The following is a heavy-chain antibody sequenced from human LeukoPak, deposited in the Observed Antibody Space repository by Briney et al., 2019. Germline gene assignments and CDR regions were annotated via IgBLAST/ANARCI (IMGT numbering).Heavy chain of an antibody. D-gene: IGHD2-15*01. Sequence: ASVKVSCKASGYTFTDYYLHWVRQAPGQGLEWMGWINPNSGGTNYAQKFQGRVTMTRDTSISTAYMELSRLRSDDTAVYYCARDLSDIVVVVAATLYYWGQGTLVTVSS. CDR1: GYTFTDYY. CDR3: ARDLSDIVVVVAATLYY. CDR2: INPNSGGT. V-gene: IGHV1-2*02. J-gene: IGHJ4*02.